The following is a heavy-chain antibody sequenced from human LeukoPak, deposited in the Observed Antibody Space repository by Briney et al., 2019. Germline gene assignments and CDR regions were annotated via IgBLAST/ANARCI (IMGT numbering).Heavy chain of an antibody. Sequence: ASVKVSCKASGYTFTSYGISWVRQAPGQGLEWMGWISACNGNTNYAQKLQGRVTMTTDTSTSTAYMELRSLRSDDTAVYYCARITTVVTPDDAFDIWGQGTMVTVSS. D-gene: IGHD4-23*01. CDR3: ARITTVVTPDDAFDI. CDR2: ISACNGNT. CDR1: GYTFTSYG. J-gene: IGHJ3*02. V-gene: IGHV1-18*01.